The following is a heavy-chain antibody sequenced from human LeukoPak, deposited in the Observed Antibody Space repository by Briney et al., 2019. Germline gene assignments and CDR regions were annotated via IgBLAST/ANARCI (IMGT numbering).Heavy chain of an antibody. D-gene: IGHD3-9*01. CDR2: IGTDGSYI. J-gene: IGHJ4*02. Sequence: GGSLRLSCAASGFTFSSHNMNWVRQAPMKGLEWVSSIGTDGSYIYYADSVQGRFTISRDNAKNTVYLQMNSLRAEDTAIYYCAKAGYDILTDMAYWGQGTLVTVSS. CDR1: GFTFSSHN. V-gene: IGHV3-21*04. CDR3: AKAGYDILTDMAY.